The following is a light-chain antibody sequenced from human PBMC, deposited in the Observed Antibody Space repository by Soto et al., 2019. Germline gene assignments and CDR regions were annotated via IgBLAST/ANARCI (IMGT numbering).Light chain of an antibody. J-gene: IGLJ1*01. V-gene: IGLV3-21*04. Sequence: SYELTQPPSVSVAPGKTARITCGGNNIGSKSVHWYQQKPSQAPVLVIYYDSDRPSGIPERFSGSNSGNTATLTISRVEAGDEADYYCQVWDSSSDHHVFGTGTKLTVL. CDR1: NIGSKS. CDR2: YDS. CDR3: QVWDSSSDHHV.